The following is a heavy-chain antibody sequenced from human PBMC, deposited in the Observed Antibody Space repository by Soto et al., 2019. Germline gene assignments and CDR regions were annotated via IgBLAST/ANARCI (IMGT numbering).Heavy chain of an antibody. CDR1: GGSISSGGYS. CDR3: ARSVTPMVLLDY. D-gene: IGHD5-18*01. Sequence: PSETLSLTCAVSGGSISSGGYSWSWIRQPPGKGLEWIGYIYHSGSTYYNPSLKSRVTISVDTSKNQFSLKLSSVTAADTAVYYCARSVTPMVLLDYWGQGTLVIVSS. CDR2: IYHSGST. V-gene: IGHV4-30-2*01. J-gene: IGHJ4*02.